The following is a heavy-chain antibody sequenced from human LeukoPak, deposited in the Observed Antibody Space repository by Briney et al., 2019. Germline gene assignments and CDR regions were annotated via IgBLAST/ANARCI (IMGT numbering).Heavy chain of an antibody. V-gene: IGHV4-30-4*01. J-gene: IGHJ3*02. Sequence: SETLSLTCTVSGGSISSGDYYWSWIRQPPGRGLEWIGYIYYSGSTYYNPSLKSRLTISVDASKNQCSLKLSSVTAADTAVYYCAREESGYSYGLAFDIWGQGRMVTVSS. CDR1: GGSISSGDYY. D-gene: IGHD5-18*01. CDR3: AREESGYSYGLAFDI. CDR2: IYYSGST.